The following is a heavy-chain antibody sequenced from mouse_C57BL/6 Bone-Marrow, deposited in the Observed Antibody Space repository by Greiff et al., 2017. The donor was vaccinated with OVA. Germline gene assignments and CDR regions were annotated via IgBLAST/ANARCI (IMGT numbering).Heavy chain of an antibody. V-gene: IGHV1-59*01. CDR1: GYTFTSYW. D-gene: IGHD1-1*01. Sequence: QVQLKQPGAELVRPGTSVKLSCKASGYTFTSYWMHWVKQRPGQGLEWIGVIDPSDSYTNYNQKFKGKATLTVDTSSSTAYMQLSSLTSEDSAVYDCARKYYGSSYWYFDVWGTGTTVTVSS. J-gene: IGHJ1*03. CDR3: ARKYYGSSYWYFDV. CDR2: IDPSDSYT.